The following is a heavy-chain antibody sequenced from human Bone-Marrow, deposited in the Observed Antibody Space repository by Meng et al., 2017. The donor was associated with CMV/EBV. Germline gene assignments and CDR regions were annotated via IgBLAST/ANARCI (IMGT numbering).Heavy chain of an antibody. Sequence: SVKVSCKSSGGNFNGYSISWVRQAPGQGLEWMGRILPVLDLTNYSQKFQGRVTITADKETTTAYMELRGLTSDDTAVYYCARGEGCSGGSCYSGNDYFDYWGQGTLVTVSS. CDR2: ILPVLDLT. V-gene: IGHV1-69*02. D-gene: IGHD2-15*01. CDR3: ARGEGCSGGSCYSGNDYFDY. CDR1: GGNFNGYS. J-gene: IGHJ4*02.